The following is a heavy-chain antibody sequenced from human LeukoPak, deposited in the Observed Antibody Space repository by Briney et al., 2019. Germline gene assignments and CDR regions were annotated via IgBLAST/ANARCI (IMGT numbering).Heavy chain of an antibody. D-gene: IGHD6-13*01. CDR1: GFTFNIYS. CDR2: ITSTSTYI. CDR3: ARDREAVAGIADY. V-gene: IGHV3-21*01. Sequence: GGSLRLSCAASGFTFNIYSLNWVRQAPGKGLEWVSSITSTSTYIYYADSVKGRFTISRDNSKNTLYLQMNSLRAEDTAVYYCARDREAVAGIADYWGQGTLVTVSS. J-gene: IGHJ4*02.